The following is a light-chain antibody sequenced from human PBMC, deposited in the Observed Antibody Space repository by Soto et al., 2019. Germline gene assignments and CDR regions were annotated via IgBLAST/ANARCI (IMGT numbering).Light chain of an antibody. CDR1: QSISSW. J-gene: IGKJ1*01. V-gene: IGKV1-5*01. CDR3: QQYNSYPWT. Sequence: DIQMTQSPSTPSASVGDRVTITCRASQSISSWLAWYQQKPGKAPKLLIYDASSLESGVPSRLSGSGSGTEFTLTISSLQPDDFATYYCQQYNSYPWTFGQGTKV. CDR2: DAS.